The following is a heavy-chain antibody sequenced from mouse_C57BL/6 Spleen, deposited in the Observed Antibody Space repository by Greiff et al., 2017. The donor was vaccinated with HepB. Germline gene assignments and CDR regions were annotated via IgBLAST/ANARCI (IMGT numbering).Heavy chain of an antibody. CDR3: ARGGSKGYFDY. CDR2: IDPSDSET. D-gene: IGHD1-1*01. Sequence: SCKASGYTFTSYWMHWVKQRPIQGLEWIGNIDPSDSETHYNQKFKVKATLTVDKSSSTAYMQLSSLTSEDSAVYYCARGGSKGYFDYWGQGTTLTVSS. CDR1: GYTFTSYW. J-gene: IGHJ2*01. V-gene: IGHV1-52*01.